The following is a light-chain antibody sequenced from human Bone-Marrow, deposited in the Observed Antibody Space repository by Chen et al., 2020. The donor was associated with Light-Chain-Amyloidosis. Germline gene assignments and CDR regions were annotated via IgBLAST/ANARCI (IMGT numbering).Light chain of an antibody. CDR1: KLGDRF. J-gene: IGLJ2*01. CDR3: QAWDDNFVV. Sequence: SYELTQPPSVSVSPEQTASITCSGDKLGDRFASWYQQKPGHSPVLVIYQDSRRPSGIPERSSGSNSGNTATLTISGTQAMDEACYYCQAWDDNFVVFGGGTSLTVL. CDR2: QDS. V-gene: IGLV3-1*01.